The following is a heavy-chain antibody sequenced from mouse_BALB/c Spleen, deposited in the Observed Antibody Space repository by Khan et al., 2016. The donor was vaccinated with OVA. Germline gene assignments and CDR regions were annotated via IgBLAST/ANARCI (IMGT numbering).Heavy chain of an antibody. D-gene: IGHD4-1*01. Sequence: EVKLLESGPGLVKPSQSLSLTCTVTGYSITSDYAWNWIRQFPGNKLEWMGYISYSGSTTSNPSLKSRISITRDTSKHQFFLQLKSVTSEDTATYYCASELGRYYAMDYWGQGTSVTVSS. V-gene: IGHV3-2*02. CDR2: ISYSGST. CDR3: ASELGRYYAMDY. CDR1: GYSITSDYA. J-gene: IGHJ4*01.